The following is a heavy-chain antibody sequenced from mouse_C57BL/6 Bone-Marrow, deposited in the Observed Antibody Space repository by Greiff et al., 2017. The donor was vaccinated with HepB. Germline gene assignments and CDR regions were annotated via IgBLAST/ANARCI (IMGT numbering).Heavy chain of an antibody. D-gene: IGHD1-1*01. CDR3: ARSDYGSLYFDV. CDR1: GYAFSSYW. V-gene: IGHV1-80*01. J-gene: IGHJ1*03. Sequence: QVQLQQSGAELVKPGASVKISCKASGYAFSSYWMNWVKQRPGKGLEWIGQIYPGDGDTNYNGKFKGKATLTADKSSSTAYMQLSSLTSEDSAVYFCARSDYGSLYFDVWGTGTTVTVSS. CDR2: IYPGDGDT.